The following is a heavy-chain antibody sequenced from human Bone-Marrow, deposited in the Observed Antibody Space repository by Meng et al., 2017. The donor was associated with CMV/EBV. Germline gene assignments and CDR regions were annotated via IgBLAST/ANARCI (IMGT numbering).Heavy chain of an antibody. CDR3: ARQSTRSTGIAGADFDY. Sequence: SIRMPGPYWGWIRQPPGKGLEWIGGIFYSGSNYYNTSLKSRLTISVDTSKNQFSLTLTSVTAADTAMYYCARQSTRSTGIAGADFDYWGQGTLVTVSS. CDR2: IFYSGSN. CDR1: SIRMPGPY. J-gene: IGHJ4*02. V-gene: IGHV4-39*01. D-gene: IGHD1-26*01.